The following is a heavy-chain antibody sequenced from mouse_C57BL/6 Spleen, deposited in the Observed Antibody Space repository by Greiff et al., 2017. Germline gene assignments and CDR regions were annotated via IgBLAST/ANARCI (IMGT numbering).Heavy chain of an antibody. J-gene: IGHJ4*01. CDR3: ARGKTMDY. CDR2: IDPSDSYT. Sequence: QVHVKQPGAELVKPGASVKLSCKASGYTFTSYWMQWVKQRPGQGLEWIGEIDPSDSYTNYNQKFKGKATLTVDTSSSTAYMQLSSLTSEDSAVYYCARGKTMDYWGQGTSVTVSS. V-gene: IGHV1-50*01. CDR1: GYTFTSYW.